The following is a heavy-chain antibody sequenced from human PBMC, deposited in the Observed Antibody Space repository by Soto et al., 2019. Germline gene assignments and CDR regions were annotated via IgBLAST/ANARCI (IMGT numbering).Heavy chain of an antibody. D-gene: IGHD2-15*01. J-gene: IGHJ4*02. CDR3: ARDRRVGYDY. CDR1: GGSISSYY. CDR2: IYYSGST. V-gene: IGHV4-59*01. Sequence: SETLSLTCTVSGGSISSYYWSWIRQPPGKGLEWIGYIYYSGSTNYNPSLKSRVTISVDTSKNQFSLKLSSVTAADTAVYYCARDRRVGYDYWGQGTLVTVSS.